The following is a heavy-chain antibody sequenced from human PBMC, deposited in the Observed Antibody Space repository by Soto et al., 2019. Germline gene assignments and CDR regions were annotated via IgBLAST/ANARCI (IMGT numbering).Heavy chain of an antibody. CDR3: ARFLRFVEWSEDY. V-gene: IGHV4-61*01. J-gene: IGHJ4*02. CDR1: GDSVSSGSYY. CDR2: IYYSGST. D-gene: IGHD3-3*01. Sequence: QVQLQESGPGLVKPSETLSLTCTVSGDSVSSGSYYWSWIRQPPGKGLEWIGYIYYSGSTNYNPSLKSRDTISVETSKNQYPLNVSTVTAADTAVYYWARFLRFVEWSEDYWGQGTLVTVSS.